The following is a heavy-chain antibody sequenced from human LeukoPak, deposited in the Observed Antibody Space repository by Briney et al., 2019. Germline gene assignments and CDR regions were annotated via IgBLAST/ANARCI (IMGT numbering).Heavy chain of an antibody. CDR1: GFTFNGFW. V-gene: IGHV3-7*01. J-gene: IGHJ4*02. CDR3: TKDGFSGSGAYPYYFDY. Sequence: GGSLRLSCAASGFTFNGFWMSWVRQAPGKGLEWVANIKQDGSDIYYLGSVRGRFTISRDNAMNSLYLQMNSLRAEDTAVYYCTKDGFSGSGAYPYYFDYWGQGTLVTVSS. D-gene: IGHD3-10*01. CDR2: IKQDGSDI.